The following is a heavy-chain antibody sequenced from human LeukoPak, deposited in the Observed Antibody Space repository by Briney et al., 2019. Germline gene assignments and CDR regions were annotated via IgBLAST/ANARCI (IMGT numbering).Heavy chain of an antibody. D-gene: IGHD5-18*01. CDR3: ARVLITAMATRVFDY. CDR2: IYYRGNS. V-gene: IGHV4-39*07. Sequence: SETLSLTCTVSGGSISSSTYYWGWIRQPPGKGLEWIGSIYYRGNSYYNPSLKSRVTISVDTSKNQFSLKLSSVTAADTAVYYCARVLITAMATRVFDYWGQGTLVTVSS. J-gene: IGHJ4*02. CDR1: GGSISSSTYY.